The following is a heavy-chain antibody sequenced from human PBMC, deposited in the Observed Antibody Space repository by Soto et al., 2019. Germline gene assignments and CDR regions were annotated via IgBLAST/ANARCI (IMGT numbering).Heavy chain of an antibody. CDR1: GFTFSSYT. D-gene: IGHD3-16*01. V-gene: IGHV3-21*01. J-gene: IGHJ4*02. Sequence: PGGSLRLSCAASGFTFSSYTMNWVRQAPGKGLEWISSMSGGSSYIYYAGSVKGRFTISRDNAQTSLCLQMNTLRADYTSGYYRARDILPGGAYTDCWGQGTKVTFAS. CDR3: ARDILPGGAYTDC. CDR2: MSGGSSYI.